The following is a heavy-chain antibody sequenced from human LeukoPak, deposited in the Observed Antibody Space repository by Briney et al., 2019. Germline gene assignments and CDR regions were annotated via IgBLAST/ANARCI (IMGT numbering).Heavy chain of an antibody. CDR1: GFTFNTSN. D-gene: IGHD3-9*01. CDR2: ITNGGDYI. Sequence: GGSLRLSCAASGFTFNTSNMNWVRQAPGKGLEWVSSITNGGDYIYYADSVKGRFTTSRDNAKNSLSLQLNSLGVEDTAVYYCARGHYDVLAASYKWTPDYWGQGTLVTVSS. V-gene: IGHV3-21*01. J-gene: IGHJ4*02. CDR3: ARGHYDVLAASYKWTPDY.